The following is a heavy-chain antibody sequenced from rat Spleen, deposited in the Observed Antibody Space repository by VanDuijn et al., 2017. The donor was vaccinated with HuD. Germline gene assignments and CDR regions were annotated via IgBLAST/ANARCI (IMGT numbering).Heavy chain of an antibody. Sequence: EVQLVESGGGLIQPGRSLKLSCAASGFTSSDYDMTWVRQAPTKGLEWVASISNTGGSTYYPDSVRGRFTISRDNAKNTQYLQMDSLRSEDTATYYCARLSELRDFFDYWGQGVMVTVSS. CDR2: ISNTGGST. J-gene: IGHJ2*01. V-gene: IGHV5S23*01. CDR1: GFTSSDYD. D-gene: IGHD1-11*01. CDR3: ARLSELRDFFDY.